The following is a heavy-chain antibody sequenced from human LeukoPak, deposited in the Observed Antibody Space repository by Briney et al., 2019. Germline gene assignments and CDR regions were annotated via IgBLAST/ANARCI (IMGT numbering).Heavy chain of an antibody. D-gene: IGHD2-2*01. CDR1: GFTFRSYA. J-gene: IGHJ5*02. Sequence: GGSLRLSCAASGFTFRSYAMSWVRQAPGKGLEWVSAITNSGGTTYYADSVKGRFTISRDNSKNTLYLQMNSLRAEDTAVYYCFYCSSTSCYGLNWFDPWGQGTLVTVSS. V-gene: IGHV3-23*01. CDR3: FYCSSTSCYGLNWFDP. CDR2: ITNSGGTT.